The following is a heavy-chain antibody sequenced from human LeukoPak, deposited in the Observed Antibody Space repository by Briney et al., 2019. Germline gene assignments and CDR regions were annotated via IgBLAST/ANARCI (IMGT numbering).Heavy chain of an antibody. CDR1: GGSISSYY. J-gene: IGHJ6*03. CDR3: AREQVTLHYYYMDV. V-gene: IGHV4-4*07. CDR2: IYTSGST. D-gene: IGHD4-11*01. Sequence: SETLSLTCTVSGGSISSYYWSWIRQPAGKGLEWIGRIYTSGSTNYNPSLKSRVTMSVDTSKNQFSLKLSSVTAADTAVYYCAREQVTLHYYYMDVWGKGTTVIISS.